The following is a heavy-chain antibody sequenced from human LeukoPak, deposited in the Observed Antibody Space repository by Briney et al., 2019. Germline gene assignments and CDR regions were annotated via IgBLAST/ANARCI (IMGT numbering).Heavy chain of an antibody. CDR1: GASISSYY. J-gene: IGHJ5*02. Sequence: SETLSLTCTVSGASISSYYWSWIRQHPGKGLEWIGYIYYSGSTYYNPSLKSRVTISVDTSKNQFSLKLSSVTAADTAVYYCARAPDCTNGVCYTFWFDPWGQGTLVTVSS. V-gene: IGHV4-59*06. D-gene: IGHD2-8*01. CDR3: ARAPDCTNGVCYTFWFDP. CDR2: IYYSGST.